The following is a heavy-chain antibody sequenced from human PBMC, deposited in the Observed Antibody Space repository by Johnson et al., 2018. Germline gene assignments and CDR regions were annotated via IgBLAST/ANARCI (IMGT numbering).Heavy chain of an antibody. Sequence: VQLVETGGGVVQPGRSLRLSCAASGFTFSSYGMHWVRQAPGKGLEWVAVISYDGSNKYYADSVKGRFTISRDNSKNTLYLQMNSLRAEDTAVYYCAKDLELRFAVEYMDVWGKGTTVTVSS. CDR2: ISYDGSNK. D-gene: IGHD5-12*01. CDR1: GFTFSSYG. J-gene: IGHJ6*03. V-gene: IGHV3-30*18. CDR3: AKDLELRFAVEYMDV.